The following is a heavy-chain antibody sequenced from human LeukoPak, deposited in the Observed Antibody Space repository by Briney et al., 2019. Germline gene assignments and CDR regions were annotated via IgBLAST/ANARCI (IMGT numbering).Heavy chain of an antibody. J-gene: IGHJ6*03. CDR3: ARGRDPYSSSLFEGGNPYYYYMDV. Sequence: ASVKVSCKASGGTFSSYAISWVRQAPGQGLEWMGGIIPIFGTANYAQKFQGRVTITTDESTSTAYMELSSLRSEDTAVYYCARGRDPYSSSLFEGGNPYYYYMDVWGKGTTVTVSS. CDR1: GGTFSSYA. D-gene: IGHD6-6*01. V-gene: IGHV1-69*05. CDR2: IIPIFGTA.